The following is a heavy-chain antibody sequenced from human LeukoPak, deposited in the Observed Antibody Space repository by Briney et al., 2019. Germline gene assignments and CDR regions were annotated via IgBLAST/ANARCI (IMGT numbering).Heavy chain of an antibody. D-gene: IGHD2-2*03. V-gene: IGHV3-7*01. CDR1: GFTLSSYW. J-gene: IGHJ4*02. CDR2: IKQDGSEK. CDR3: ARDPRFGYCSSTSCNN. Sequence: GGSLRLSCAASGFTLSSYWMSWVRQAPGKGLEWVANIKQDGSEKYYVDSVKGRFTISRDNAKNSLYLQMNSLRAEDTAVYYCARDPRFGYCSSTSCNNWGQGTLVTVSS.